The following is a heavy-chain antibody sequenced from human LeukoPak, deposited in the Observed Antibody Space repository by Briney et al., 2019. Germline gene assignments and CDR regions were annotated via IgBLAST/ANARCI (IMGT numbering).Heavy chain of an antibody. J-gene: IGHJ5*02. CDR1: GFGLSSDA. D-gene: IGHD2-2*01. CDR2: LSASGGTT. V-gene: IGHV3-23*01. CDR3: AKLPREYCSSTSCPNWFDT. Sequence: PGGSLRLSRAASGFGLSSDAMTWVRQAPGKGLEWVSALSASGGTTYYADSGKGRFTTSRDNSKNTLYLHMNSLRAEDTAVYYCAKLPREYCSSTSCPNWFDTWGQGTLVTVSS.